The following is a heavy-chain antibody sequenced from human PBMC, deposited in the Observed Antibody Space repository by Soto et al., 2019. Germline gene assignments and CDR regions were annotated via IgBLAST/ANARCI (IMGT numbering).Heavy chain of an antibody. CDR2: IIPIFGTA. V-gene: IGHV1-69*06. J-gene: IGHJ5*02. CDR3: ARYGQYGNWFDP. Sequence: LEWMGGIIPIFGTANYAQKFQGRVTITADKSTSTAYMELSSLRSEDTAVYYCARYGQYGNWFDPWGQGTLVTVSS. D-gene: IGHD3-10*01.